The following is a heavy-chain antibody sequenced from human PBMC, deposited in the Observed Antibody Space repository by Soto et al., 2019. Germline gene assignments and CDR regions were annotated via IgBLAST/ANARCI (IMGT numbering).Heavy chain of an antibody. D-gene: IGHD2-21*01. Sequence: SPEEAATRTPCPHLSSHSLTWVRRAPRQGLEWMGWISPNNGDTGSARNLQGRVTMTADTSTRTAYMELRSLRSDDPAVYYCAREIRSTYLPIWYWERGTLGAACS. CDR3: AREIRSTYLPIWY. CDR2: ISPNNGDT. J-gene: IGHJ4*02. V-gene: IGHV1-18*04. CDR1: CPHLSSHS.